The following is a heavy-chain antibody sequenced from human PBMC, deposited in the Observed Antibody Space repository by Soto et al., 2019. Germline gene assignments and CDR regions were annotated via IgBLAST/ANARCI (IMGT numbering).Heavy chain of an antibody. Sequence: ETLSLTCAVYGGSFSGYYWSWIRQPPGKGLEWIGEINHSGSTNYNPSLKSRVTISVDTSKNQFSLKLSSVTAADTAVYYCARGRGCEGHSSTSCYASDFDYWGQGTLVTVSS. CDR3: ARGRGCEGHSSTSCYASDFDY. CDR2: INHSGST. CDR1: GGSFSGYY. V-gene: IGHV4-34*01. J-gene: IGHJ4*02. D-gene: IGHD2-2*01.